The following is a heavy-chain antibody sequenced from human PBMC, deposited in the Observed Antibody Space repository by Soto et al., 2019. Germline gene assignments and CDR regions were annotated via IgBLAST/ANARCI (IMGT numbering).Heavy chain of an antibody. CDR1: GVSITSANW. CDR2: ISHSGIT. J-gene: IGHJ5*02. Sequence: SETLSLTCAVSGVSITSANWWTWVRQPPGGGLEWIGEISHSGITNYKASLKSRVTMSVDKTKNDVSLKLTSVTAADTAVYYCARVLRGWFDPWGQGTPVTVSS. V-gene: IGHV4-4*02. CDR3: ARVLRGWFDP.